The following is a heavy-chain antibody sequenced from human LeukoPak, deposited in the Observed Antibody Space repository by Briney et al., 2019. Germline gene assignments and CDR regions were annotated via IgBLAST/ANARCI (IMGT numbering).Heavy chain of an antibody. Sequence: ASVKVSCKASGYTFTSYDINWVRQATGQGLEWMGWMNPNSGNTGYAQKFQGRVTMTRNTSISTAYMELSSLRSEDTAVYYCARGPLVDTDFYYYYVMDAWGQGTTVTVSS. CDR1: GYTFTSYD. D-gene: IGHD3/OR15-3a*01. CDR3: ARGPLVDTDFYYYYVMDA. V-gene: IGHV1-8*01. J-gene: IGHJ6*02. CDR2: MNPNSGNT.